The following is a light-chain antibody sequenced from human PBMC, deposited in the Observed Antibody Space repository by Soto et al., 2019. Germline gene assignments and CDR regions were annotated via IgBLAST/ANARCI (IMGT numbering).Light chain of an antibody. CDR1: QSINSR. V-gene: IGKV1-5*03. J-gene: IGKJ2*01. Sequence: DIQMTQCPCTLSASVGDRVTITCRASQSINSRLAWYQQKPGKAPNLLIYKASSLESGVPSRFSGSGSGTEFTLTISSLQPDDFATYYCQQYDSYSYTFGQGTKVDIK. CDR2: KAS. CDR3: QQYDSYSYT.